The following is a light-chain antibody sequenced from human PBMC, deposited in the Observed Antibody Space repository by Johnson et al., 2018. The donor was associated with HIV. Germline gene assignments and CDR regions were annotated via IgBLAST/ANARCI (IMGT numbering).Light chain of an antibody. Sequence: QSVLTQPPSVSAAPGQRVTRSYSGSSSNIGNNFVSWFRQLPLRAPKVLIYDNNKRPSGIPGRFSGSKSDTSGILGITGLLSGDEADYYCATWDSNLSAYVFGTGTKVTVL. CDR3: ATWDSNLSAYV. J-gene: IGLJ1*01. V-gene: IGLV1-51*01. CDR1: SSNIGNNF. CDR2: DNN.